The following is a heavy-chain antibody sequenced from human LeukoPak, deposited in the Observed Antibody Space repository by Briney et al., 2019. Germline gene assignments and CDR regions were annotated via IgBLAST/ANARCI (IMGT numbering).Heavy chain of an antibody. CDR2: ISGSGGRT. D-gene: IGHD3-22*01. CDR3: AKDPYYYDSSGYPRYFDY. CDR1: GFTFSSYA. J-gene: IGHJ4*02. V-gene: IGHV3-23*01. Sequence: GGXLRLSCAASGFTFSSYAMSWVRQAPGKGVEWVSAISGSGGRTYYADSVKGRFTIYRDNSKKRLYMQMNRQREEDTAVYYCAKDPYYYDSSGYPRYFDYWGQGTLVTVSS.